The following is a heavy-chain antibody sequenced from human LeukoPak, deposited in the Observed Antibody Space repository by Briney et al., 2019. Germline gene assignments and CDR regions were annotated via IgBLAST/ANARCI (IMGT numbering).Heavy chain of an antibody. V-gene: IGHV3-43*02. CDR1: GFTFDDYA. CDR2: ISGDGGST. J-gene: IGHJ4*02. CDR3: AKDPLIDFWSGYPDEGLGFDY. Sequence: GGSLRLSCAASGFTFDDYAMHWVRQAPGKGLEWVSLISGDGGSTYYADSVKGRFTISRDNSKNSLYLQMNSLRTEDIALYYCAKDPLIDFWSGYPDEGLGFDYWGQGTLVTVSS. D-gene: IGHD3-3*01.